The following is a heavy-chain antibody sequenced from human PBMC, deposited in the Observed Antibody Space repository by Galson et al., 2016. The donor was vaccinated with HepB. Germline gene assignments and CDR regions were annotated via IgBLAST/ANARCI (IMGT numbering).Heavy chain of an antibody. J-gene: IGHJ4*02. CDR1: GASISGYY. CDR3: ARQSRQDGTFDY. CDR2: IYYSGRT. Sequence: SETLSLTCSASGASISGYYWSWVRQPPGKGLEWIGHIYYSGRTNYNPSLKSRVTISIDTSKKQFSLKVTSVTAADTAVYSCARQSRQDGTFDYWGQGTLVTVSS. D-gene: IGHD5-24*01. V-gene: IGHV4-59*08.